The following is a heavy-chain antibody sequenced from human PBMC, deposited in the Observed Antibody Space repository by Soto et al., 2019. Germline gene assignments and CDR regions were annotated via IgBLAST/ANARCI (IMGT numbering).Heavy chain of an antibody. CDR3: AKELYFDWFHYFGY. V-gene: IGHV3-9*01. J-gene: IGHJ4*02. CDR1: GFTFDDYD. Sequence: GGSLRLSCAASGFTFDDYDMHWVRQAPGKGLEWVSGISWNSGSIGYADSVKGRFTISRDNAKNSLYLQMNRLRAEDTALYYCAKELYFDWFHYFGYWGQGTLVTVSS. CDR2: ISWNSGSI. D-gene: IGHD3-9*01.